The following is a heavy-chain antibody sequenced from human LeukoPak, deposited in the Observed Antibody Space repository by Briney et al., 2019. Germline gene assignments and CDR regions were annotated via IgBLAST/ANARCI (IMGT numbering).Heavy chain of an antibody. CDR3: ARDSQYCSGGSCYRGYNWFDP. J-gene: IGHJ5*02. CDR1: GGSFSGYY. Sequence: SETLSLTCAVYGGSFSGYYWSWIRQPPGKGLEWIGEINHSGSTNYNPSLKSRVTISVDKSKNQFSLKLSSVTAADTAVYYCARDSQYCSGGSCYRGYNWFDPWGQGTLVTVSS. D-gene: IGHD2-15*01. CDR2: INHSGST. V-gene: IGHV4-34*01.